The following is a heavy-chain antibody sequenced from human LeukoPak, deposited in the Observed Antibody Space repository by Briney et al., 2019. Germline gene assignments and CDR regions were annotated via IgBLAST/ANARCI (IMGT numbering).Heavy chain of an antibody. V-gene: IGHV1-69*13. D-gene: IGHD2-2*01. J-gene: IGHJ4*02. CDR1: GGTFSSYA. CDR2: IIPIFGTA. CDR3: ARARCSSTSCYAGLFDY. Sequence: GASVKVSCKASGGTFSSYAISWVRQALGQGLEWMGGIIPIFGTANYAQKFQGRVTITADESTSTAYMELSSLRSEDTAVYYCARARCSSTSCYAGLFDYWGQGTLVTVSS.